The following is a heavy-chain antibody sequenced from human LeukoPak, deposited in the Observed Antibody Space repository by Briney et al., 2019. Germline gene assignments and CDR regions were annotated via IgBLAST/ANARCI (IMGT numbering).Heavy chain of an antibody. CDR3: ARGGSTLHSAGGHDIEFYYYYYMDV. J-gene: IGHJ6*03. Sequence: SETLSLTCAVYGESFKDYYWNWIRQPPGKGLEWIGEINHSGSSNYNPSLKSRVTISVDTSKNQFSLKLSSVTAADTAVYYCARGGSTLHSAGGHDIEFYYYYYMDVWGKGTTVTISS. CDR2: INHSGSS. V-gene: IGHV4-34*01. CDR1: GESFKDYY. D-gene: IGHD3-9*01.